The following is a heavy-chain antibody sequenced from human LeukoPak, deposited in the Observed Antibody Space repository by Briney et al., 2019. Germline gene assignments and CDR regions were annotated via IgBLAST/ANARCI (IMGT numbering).Heavy chain of an antibody. CDR1: GFTFSNYA. CDR2: ISGSSGLT. Sequence: GGSLRLSCAASGFTFSNYAMSWVRQAPGRGLEWVSAISGSSGLTYYADSVKGRFTISRDNSKNTLYLQMNSLRAEDTAVYYCARGRRGYSFLRLLYFDYWGQGTLVTVSS. CDR3: ARGRRGYSFLRLLYFDY. D-gene: IGHD5-18*01. V-gene: IGHV3-23*01. J-gene: IGHJ4*02.